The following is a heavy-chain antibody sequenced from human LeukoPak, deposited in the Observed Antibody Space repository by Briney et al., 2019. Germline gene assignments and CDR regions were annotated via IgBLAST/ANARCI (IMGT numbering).Heavy chain of an antibody. CDR2: ISSNGGST. CDR3: ARDSSGYYTGYFDY. CDR1: GFTFSSYA. D-gene: IGHD3-3*01. J-gene: IGHJ4*02. V-gene: IGHV3-64*01. Sequence: GGSLRLSCAASGFTFSSYAMHWVRQAPGKGLEYVSAISSNGGSTYYANSVKGRFTISRDNSKNTLYLQMGSLRAEDMAVYYCARDSSGYYTGYFDYWGQGTLVTVSS.